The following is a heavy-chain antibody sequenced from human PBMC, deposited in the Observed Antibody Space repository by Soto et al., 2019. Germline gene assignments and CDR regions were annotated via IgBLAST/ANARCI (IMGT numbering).Heavy chain of an antibody. CDR3: ARVSGSYVHGFGDY. J-gene: IGHJ4*02. CDR1: GGSISSGDYY. CDR2: IYYSGST. Sequence: KPSETLSLTCTVSGGSISSGDYYWSWIRQPPGKGLEWIGYIYYSGSTYYNPSLKSRVTISVDTSKNQFSLKLSSVTAADTAVYYCARVSGSYVHGFGDYWGQGTLVTVSS. D-gene: IGHD1-26*01. V-gene: IGHV4-30-4*01.